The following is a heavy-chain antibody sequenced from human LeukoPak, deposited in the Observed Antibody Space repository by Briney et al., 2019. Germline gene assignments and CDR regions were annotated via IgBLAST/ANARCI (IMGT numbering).Heavy chain of an antibody. CDR2: IYYSGST. Sequence: SETLSLTCTVSGGSISSGDYYWSWIRQPPGKGLEWIGYIYYSGSTYYNPSLKSRVTISVDTSKNQFSLKLSSVTAADTAVYYCARDEVYCSSTSCYSKRDAFDIWGQGTMATVSS. CDR3: ARDEVYCSSTSCYSKRDAFDI. CDR1: GGSISSGDYY. D-gene: IGHD2-2*01. V-gene: IGHV4-30-4*08. J-gene: IGHJ3*02.